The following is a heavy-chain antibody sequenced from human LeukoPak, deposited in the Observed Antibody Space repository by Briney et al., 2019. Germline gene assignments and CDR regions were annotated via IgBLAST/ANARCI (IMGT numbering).Heavy chain of an antibody. CDR1: GYSFTSYW. V-gene: IGHV5-51*01. J-gene: IGHJ4*02. D-gene: IGHD2-2*01. Sequence: GESLKISCKGFGYSFTSYWIGWVRQMPGKGPEWMGIIYPDDSDTRYSPSFRGQVTISADKSITTAYLQWSSLKASDTAIYYCARTMGTSTSSTLDYWGQGTLVTVSS. CDR3: ARTMGTSTSSTLDY. CDR2: IYPDDSDT.